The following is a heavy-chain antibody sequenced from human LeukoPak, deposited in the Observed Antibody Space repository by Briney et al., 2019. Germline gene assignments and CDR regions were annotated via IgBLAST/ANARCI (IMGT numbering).Heavy chain of an antibody. CDR1: GYTFSNYW. J-gene: IGHJ6*03. CDR2: IYPGDSDT. Sequence: GESLKISCQGSGYTFSNYWIAWVRHMHGNGLEWMGIIYPGDSDTKYSPSFQGQVSISADKSINTAYLQWRSVKASDTAIYYCARLGTPYYYYYMDVWGRGTTVTVSS. V-gene: IGHV5-51*01. CDR3: ARLGTPYYYYYMDV. D-gene: IGHD1-1*01.